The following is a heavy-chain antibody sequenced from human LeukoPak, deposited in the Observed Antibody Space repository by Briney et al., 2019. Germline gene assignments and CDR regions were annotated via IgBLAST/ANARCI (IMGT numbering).Heavy chain of an antibody. J-gene: IGHJ1*01. V-gene: IGHV3-23*01. D-gene: IGHD1-26*01. CDR3: AKDVSARWELLPGEYFQH. Sequence: GGSLRLSCAASGFTFSSYAMSWVRQAPGKGLEWVSAISGSGGSTYYADSVKGRFTISRDNSKNTLYLQMNSLRAEDTAVYYCAKDVSARWELLPGEYFQHWGQGTLVTVSS. CDR1: GFTFSSYA. CDR2: ISGSGGST.